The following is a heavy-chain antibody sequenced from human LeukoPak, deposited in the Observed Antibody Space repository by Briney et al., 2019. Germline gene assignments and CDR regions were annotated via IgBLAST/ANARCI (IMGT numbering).Heavy chain of an antibody. CDR3: AVPGIAAAGIISDY. D-gene: IGHD6-13*01. Sequence: GASVKVSCKASGGTFSSYAISWVRQAPGQGLEWMGWISAYNGNTNYAQKLQGRVTMTTDTSTSTAYMELRSLRSDDTAVYYCAVPGIAAAGIISDYWGQGTLVTVSS. J-gene: IGHJ4*02. CDR1: GGTFSSYA. CDR2: ISAYNGNT. V-gene: IGHV1-18*01.